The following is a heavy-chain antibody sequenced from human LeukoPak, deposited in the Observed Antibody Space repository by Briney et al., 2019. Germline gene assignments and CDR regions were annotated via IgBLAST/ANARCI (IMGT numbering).Heavy chain of an antibody. CDR1: GFTFISYS. D-gene: IGHD3-9*01. CDR2: ISSSSSYI. J-gene: IGHJ4*02. Sequence: PGGSLRLSCAASGFTFISYSMNWVRQAPGKGLEWVSSISSSSSYIYYADSVKGRLTISRDNAKNSLYLQMNSLRAEDTAVYYCARLTGYYVIEYWGQGTLVTVSS. CDR3: ARLTGYYVIEY. V-gene: IGHV3-21*01.